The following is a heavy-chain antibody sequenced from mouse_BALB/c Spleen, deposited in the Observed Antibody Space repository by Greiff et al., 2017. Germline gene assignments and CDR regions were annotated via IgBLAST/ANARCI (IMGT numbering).Heavy chain of an antibody. Sequence: EVKVVESGGGLVKPGGSLKLSCAASGFTFSDYYMYWVRQTPEKRLEWVATISDGGSYTYYPDSVKGRFTISRDNAKNNLYLQMSSLKSEDTAMYYCARELGSHAMDYWGQGTSVTVSS. CDR1: GFTFSDYY. V-gene: IGHV5-4*02. CDR2: ISDGGSYT. J-gene: IGHJ4*01. CDR3: ARELGSHAMDY. D-gene: IGHD4-1*01.